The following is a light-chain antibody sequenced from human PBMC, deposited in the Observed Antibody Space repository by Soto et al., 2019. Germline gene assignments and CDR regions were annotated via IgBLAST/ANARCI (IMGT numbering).Light chain of an antibody. CDR1: NSDVGDYNF. J-gene: IGLJ3*02. CDR3: SSHTTSSIWV. CDR2: EVS. Sequence: QSALTQPASVSGSPGQSITISCTGTNSDVGDYNFVSWYQQLPGKAPKLMMYEVSHRPSGVSNRFSGSKSGNTASLTISGLLAEDEAHYYCSSHTTSSIWVFGGGTKLTVL. V-gene: IGLV2-14*03.